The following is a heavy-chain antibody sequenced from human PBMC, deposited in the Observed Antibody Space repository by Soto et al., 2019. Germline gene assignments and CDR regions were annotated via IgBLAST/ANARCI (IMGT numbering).Heavy chain of an antibody. CDR1: GVSISTYY. CDR2: VFYSENT. V-gene: IGHV4-59*01. Sequence: QVQLQESGPGLVKPSETLSLTCTVSGVSISTYYWTWIRQPPGKELEWIGQVFYSENTNYNPSLKSRVTISVDASRNQFSLRLSSVTAADTAMYYCASRDYNDAFDIWGQGTLVTVSS. CDR3: ASRDYNDAFDI. J-gene: IGHJ3*02. D-gene: IGHD4-4*01.